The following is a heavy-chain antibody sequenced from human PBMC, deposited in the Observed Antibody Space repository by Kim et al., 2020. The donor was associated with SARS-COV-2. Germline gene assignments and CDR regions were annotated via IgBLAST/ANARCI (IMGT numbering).Heavy chain of an antibody. CDR3: ARPKYYYGSGSLRKGGRYYYGMDV. D-gene: IGHD3-10*01. CDR2: ISYDGSNK. CDR1: GFTFSSYA. J-gene: IGHJ6*02. V-gene: IGHV3-30*04. Sequence: GGSLRLSCAASGFTFSSYAMHWVRQAPGKGLEWVAVISYDGSNKYYADSVKGRFTISRDNSKNTLYLQMNSLRAEDTAVYYCARPKYYYGSGSLRKGGRYYYGMDVWGQGTTVTVSS.